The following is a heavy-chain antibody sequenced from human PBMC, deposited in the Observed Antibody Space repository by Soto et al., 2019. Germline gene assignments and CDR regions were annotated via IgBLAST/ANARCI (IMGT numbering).Heavy chain of an antibody. D-gene: IGHD2-21*02. V-gene: IGHV4-39*01. Sequence: SETLSLTCTVSGGSISSSSYYWGWIRQPPGKGLEWIGSIYYSGSTYYNPSLKSRVTISGDTSKNQFSLKLSSVTAADTAVYYCARHLRVGPCGGDCYSTRYFDYWGQGTLVTVSS. CDR3: ARHLRVGPCGGDCYSTRYFDY. CDR2: IYYSGST. CDR1: GGSISSSSYY. J-gene: IGHJ4*02.